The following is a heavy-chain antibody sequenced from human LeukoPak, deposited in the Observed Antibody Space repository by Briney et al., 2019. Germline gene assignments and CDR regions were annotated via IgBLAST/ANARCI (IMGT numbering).Heavy chain of an antibody. Sequence: SVKVSCKASGGTFSSYAISWVRQAPGQGLEWMGGIIPIFATSNYAQKFQGRVTITADESTSTAYMELSSLRSEDTAVYYCARVAVSSKSNYYYDMDVWGQGTTVTVSS. CDR1: GGTFSSYA. CDR2: IIPIFATS. J-gene: IGHJ6*02. D-gene: IGHD6-13*01. V-gene: IGHV1-69*13. CDR3: ARVAVSSKSNYYYDMDV.